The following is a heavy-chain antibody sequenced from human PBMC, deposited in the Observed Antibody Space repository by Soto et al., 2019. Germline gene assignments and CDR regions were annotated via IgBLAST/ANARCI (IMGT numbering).Heavy chain of an antibody. CDR3: ARDAAPGIAAAGTWSDDAFDI. CDR2: IIPIFGTA. CDR1: GGTFSSYA. D-gene: IGHD6-13*01. V-gene: IGHV1-69*13. Sequence: ASVKVSCKASGGTFSSYAISWVRQAPGQGLEWMGGIIPIFGTANYAQKFQGRVTITADESTSTAYMELSSLRSEDTAVYYCARDAAPGIAAAGTWSDDAFDIWGQGTMVTVSS. J-gene: IGHJ3*02.